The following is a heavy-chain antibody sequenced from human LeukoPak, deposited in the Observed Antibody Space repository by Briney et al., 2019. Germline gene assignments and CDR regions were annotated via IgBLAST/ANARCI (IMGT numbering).Heavy chain of an antibody. Sequence: GGSLRLSCAASGFTFSSYAMSWVRQAPGKGLEWVGRIKSKTDGGTTDYAAPVKGRFIISRDDSKNTLYLQMNSLKTEDTAVYYCTTLDTGTTMVRGVIAYGMDVWGQGTTVTVSS. V-gene: IGHV3-15*01. J-gene: IGHJ6*02. D-gene: IGHD3-10*01. CDR2: IKSKTDGGTT. CDR1: GFTFSSYA. CDR3: TTLDTGTTMVRGVIAYGMDV.